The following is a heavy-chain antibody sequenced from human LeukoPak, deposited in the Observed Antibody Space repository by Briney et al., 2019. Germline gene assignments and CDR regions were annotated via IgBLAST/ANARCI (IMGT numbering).Heavy chain of an antibody. CDR3: AKGGPYVTNPPIDY. CDR2: ISGSGGST. V-gene: IGHV3-23*01. D-gene: IGHD4-17*01. CDR1: GFTFSSYA. J-gene: IGHJ4*02. Sequence: GGSLRLSCAASGFTFSSYAMSWVRQAPGKGLEWVSAISGSGGSTYYADSVKGRFTISRDNSKNTLYLQMNSLRAEDPAVYYCAKGGPYVTNPPIDYWGQGTLVTVSS.